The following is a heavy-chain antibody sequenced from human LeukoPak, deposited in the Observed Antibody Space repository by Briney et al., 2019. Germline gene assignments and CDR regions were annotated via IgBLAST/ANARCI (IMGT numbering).Heavy chain of an antibody. V-gene: IGHV1-2*02. CDR3: ARGSYSWFDP. J-gene: IGHJ5*02. CDR2: INLNSGGT. CDR1: GYTFTSYG. Sequence: ASVKVSCKASGYTFTSYGISWVRQAPGQGLEWMGWINLNSGGTNYAQKFQGRVTMTRDTSISTAYMELSRLRSDDTAVYYCARGSYSWFDPWGQETLVTVSS.